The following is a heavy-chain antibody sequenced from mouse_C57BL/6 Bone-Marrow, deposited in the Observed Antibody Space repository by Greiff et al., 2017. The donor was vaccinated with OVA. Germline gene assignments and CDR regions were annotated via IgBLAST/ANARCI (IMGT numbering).Heavy chain of an antibody. CDR3: ARDVSSYERVTNAMDY. J-gene: IGHJ4*01. CDR1: GYTFTSYW. CDR2: IDPSDSYT. Sequence: LQQPGAELVKPGASVKLSCKASGYTFTSYWMQWVKQRPGQGLEWIGEIDPSDSYTNYNQKFKGKATLTVDTASSTAYMQLSSLTSEDSAVYYCARDVSSYERVTNAMDYWGQGTSVTVSS. D-gene: IGHD1-1*01. V-gene: IGHV1-50*01.